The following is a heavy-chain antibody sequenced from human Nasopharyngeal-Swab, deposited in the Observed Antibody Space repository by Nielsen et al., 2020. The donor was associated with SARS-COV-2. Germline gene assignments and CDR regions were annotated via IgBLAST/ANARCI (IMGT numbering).Heavy chain of an antibody. V-gene: IGHV1-2*06. CDR3: ARGGVGPVGGALDY. CDR1: GYTFTGYY. CDR2: INPNSGGT. D-gene: IGHD1-26*01. J-gene: IGHJ4*02. Sequence: ASVKVSCTASGYTFTGYYMHWVRQAPGQGLEWMGRINPNSGGTNYAQKFQGRVTVTRKTSLSTAYLELRSLRSDDTAVYYCARGGVGPVGGALDYWGQGTLVTVSS.